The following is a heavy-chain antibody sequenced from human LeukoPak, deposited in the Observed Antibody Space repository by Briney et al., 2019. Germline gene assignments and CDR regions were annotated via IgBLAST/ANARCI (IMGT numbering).Heavy chain of an antibody. D-gene: IGHD3-22*01. J-gene: IGHJ4*02. CDR2: IKQDGSEK. V-gene: IGHV3-7*01. CDR1: GFTFSSYW. Sequence: PGGSLRLSCAASGFTFSSYWMSWVRQAPGKGLEWVANIKQDGSEKYYVDSVKGRFTISRDNAKNSLYLQMNSLRAEDTAVYYCARDSMYYYDSSGDVPDYWGQGTLVTVSS. CDR3: ARDSMYYYDSSGDVPDY.